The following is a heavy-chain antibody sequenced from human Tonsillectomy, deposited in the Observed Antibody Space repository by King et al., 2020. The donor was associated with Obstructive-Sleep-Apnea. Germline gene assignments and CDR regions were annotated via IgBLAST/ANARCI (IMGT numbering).Heavy chain of an antibody. D-gene: IGHD2-15*01. Sequence: QLQESGPGLVKPSETLSLTCTVSGGSISSYYWSWIRQPPGKGLEWIGYIYYSGSTNYNPSLKSRVTISVDTSKNQFSLKLSSVTAADTAVYYCARHFCLPKSRGGSCYDAFDIWGQGTMVTVSS. CDR2: IYYSGST. V-gene: IGHV4-59*08. J-gene: IGHJ3*02. CDR3: ARHFCLPKSRGGSCYDAFDI. CDR1: GGSISSYY.